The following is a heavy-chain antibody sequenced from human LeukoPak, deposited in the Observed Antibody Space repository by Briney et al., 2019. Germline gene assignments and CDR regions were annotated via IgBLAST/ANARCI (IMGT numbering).Heavy chain of an antibody. Sequence: PGGSLRLSCAASGFSFSTYSMNWVRQAPGKGLEWVSYISSSSTYINSADSVKGRFTISRDYPKNSLYLQMSSLRAEDTAVYYCARQGGDILTGYLDYWGQGTLVTVSS. D-gene: IGHD3-9*01. CDR1: GFSFSTYS. CDR2: ISSSSTYI. J-gene: IGHJ4*02. V-gene: IGHV3-21*05. CDR3: ARQGGDILTGYLDY.